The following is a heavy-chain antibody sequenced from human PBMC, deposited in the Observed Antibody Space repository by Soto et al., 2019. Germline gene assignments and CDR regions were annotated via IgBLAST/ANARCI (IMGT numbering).Heavy chain of an antibody. D-gene: IGHD1-1*01. CDR3: AKVRTTGTMRDAFDI. J-gene: IGHJ3*02. CDR1: GFTFSSYA. V-gene: IGHV3-23*01. Sequence: GGSLRLSCAASGFTFSSYAMTWVRQAPGKGLEWVSTISAGSVTTYYTDSVKGRFTISRDNSKNTLYLQMNNLRAEDTAVYNCAKVRTTGTMRDAFDIWGQGTMVPVSS. CDR2: ISAGSVTT.